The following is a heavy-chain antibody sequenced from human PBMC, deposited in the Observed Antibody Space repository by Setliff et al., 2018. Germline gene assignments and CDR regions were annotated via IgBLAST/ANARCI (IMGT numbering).Heavy chain of an antibody. Sequence: PSETLSLTCAAYGGTFSDYHWTWIRQSPEKGLEWIGEINHRGSTNYNPSLKSRVTISIDTSKDQFSPKLISMTAADTAVYYCARGRNIAARLLDSWGQGTLVTVSS. CDR1: GGTFSDYH. CDR2: INHRGST. CDR3: ARGRNIAARLLDS. V-gene: IGHV4-34*01. D-gene: IGHD6-6*01. J-gene: IGHJ4*02.